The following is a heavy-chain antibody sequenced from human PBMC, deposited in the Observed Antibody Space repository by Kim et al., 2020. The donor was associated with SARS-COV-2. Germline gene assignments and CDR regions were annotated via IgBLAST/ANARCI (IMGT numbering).Heavy chain of an antibody. V-gene: IGHV1-69*04. CDR3: ARDARIQPSYYFDY. Sequence: SVKVSCKASGGTFSSYAISWVRQAPGQGLEWMGRIIPILGIANYAQKFQGRVTITADKSTSTAYMELSSLRSEDTAVYYCARDARIQPSYYFDYWGQGTLVTVSS. CDR1: GGTFSSYA. J-gene: IGHJ4*02. CDR2: IIPILGIA. D-gene: IGHD5-18*01.